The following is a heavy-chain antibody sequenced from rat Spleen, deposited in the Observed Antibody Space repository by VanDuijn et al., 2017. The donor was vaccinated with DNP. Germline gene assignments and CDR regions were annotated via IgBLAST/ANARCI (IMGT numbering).Heavy chain of an antibody. Sequence: EVKLVESGGGLVQPGRSLKLSCAASGFNFKDYWMGWVRQAPGKGLEWIGEINEDSTIINYSPSLNYKISFSRDNAQNTLFLQMSELGSEDTGIYYCARGDYGSFHYALDAWGQGSSVTVS. CDR3: ARGDYGSFHYALDA. V-gene: IGHV4-2*01. D-gene: IGHD1-6*01. J-gene: IGHJ4*01. CDR2: INEDSTII. CDR1: GFNFKDYW.